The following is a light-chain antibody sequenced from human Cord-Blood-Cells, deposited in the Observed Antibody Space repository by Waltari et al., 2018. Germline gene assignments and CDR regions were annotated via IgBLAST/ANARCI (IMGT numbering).Light chain of an antibody. CDR1: SSNIGSNY. CDR3: AAWDDSLSGWV. V-gene: IGLV1-47*01. CDR2: RNN. J-gene: IGLJ3*02. Sequence: QSVLTQPPSASGTPGQRLTISCSGSSSNIGSNYVYCYQQLPGPAPKLLIYRNNQRPSGVPDRFSGSKSGTSASLAISGLRSEDEADYYCAAWDDSLSGWVFGGGTKLTVL.